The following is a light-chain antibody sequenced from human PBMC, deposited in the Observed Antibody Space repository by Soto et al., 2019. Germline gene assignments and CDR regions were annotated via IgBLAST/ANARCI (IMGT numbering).Light chain of an antibody. Sequence: DIQMTQSPATLSATVGDRVTITCRASQSIRSWLAWYQQKPGKAPNPLIYDASSLKSVVPARFSGSGAGTEFTLTISILQPDYAATYCYQQYNTYSTLGQGARPE. CDR1: QSIRSW. V-gene: IGKV1-5*01. J-gene: IGKJ5*01. CDR3: QQYNTYST. CDR2: DAS.